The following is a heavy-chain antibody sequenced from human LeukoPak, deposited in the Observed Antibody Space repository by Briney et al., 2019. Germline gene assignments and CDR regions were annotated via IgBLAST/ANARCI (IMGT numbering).Heavy chain of an antibody. CDR3: ARWLQSLYYYGMDV. CDR1: GFTFSSYW. Sequence: PGGSLRLSCAASGFTFSSYWMSWVRQAPGKGLEWVANIKQDGSEKYYVDSVKGRFTISRDNAKNSLYLQMNSLRAEDTAVYYCARWLQSLYYYGMDVWGQGTTVTVSS. CDR2: IKQDGSEK. D-gene: IGHD5-24*01. V-gene: IGHV3-7*01. J-gene: IGHJ6*02.